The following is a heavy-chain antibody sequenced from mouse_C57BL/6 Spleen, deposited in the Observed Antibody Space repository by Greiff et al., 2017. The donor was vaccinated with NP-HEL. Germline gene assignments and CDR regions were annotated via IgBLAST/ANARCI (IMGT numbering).Heavy chain of an antibody. Sequence: QVQLKQPGAELVKPGASVKLSCKASGYTFTSYWMHWVKQRPGRGLEWIGRIDPNSGGTKYNEKFKSKATLTVDKPSSTPYMQLSSLTSEDSAVYYCASDYYGSSYGYFDVWGTGTTVTVSS. CDR2: IDPNSGGT. CDR1: GYTFTSYW. D-gene: IGHD1-1*01. J-gene: IGHJ1*03. V-gene: IGHV1-72*01. CDR3: ASDYYGSSYGYFDV.